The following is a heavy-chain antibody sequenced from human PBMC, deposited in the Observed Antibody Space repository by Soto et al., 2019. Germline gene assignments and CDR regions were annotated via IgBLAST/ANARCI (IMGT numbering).Heavy chain of an antibody. J-gene: IGHJ6*03. CDR2: IKSKADGWTT. D-gene: IGHD3-16*01. CDR1: GFIVSNAW. V-gene: IGHV3-15*01. CDR3: SFNKGPSSAYMGV. Sequence: EVQLVESGGGLVKPGGSLRLSCAASGFIVSNAWMTWVRQGPGKGLEWVGRIKSKADGWTTDYAAPVKGRFTISREDSKNTLHVQMNSLKSEDTAVYYFSFNKGPSSAYMGVWGKGTTVTVSS.